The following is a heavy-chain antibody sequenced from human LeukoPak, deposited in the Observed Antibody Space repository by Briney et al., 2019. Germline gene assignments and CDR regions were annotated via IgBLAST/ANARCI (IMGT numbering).Heavy chain of an antibody. V-gene: IGHV3-23*01. CDR3: ARGIAAAGTDFDY. D-gene: IGHD6-13*01. CDR2: ISGSGGST. J-gene: IGHJ4*02. Sequence: GGSLRLSCAASGFTFSSYAMSWVRQAPGKGPEWVSAISGSGGSTYYADSVKGRFTISRDNSKNTLYLQMNSLRAEDTAVYYCARGIAAAGTDFDYWGQGTLVTVSS. CDR1: GFTFSSYA.